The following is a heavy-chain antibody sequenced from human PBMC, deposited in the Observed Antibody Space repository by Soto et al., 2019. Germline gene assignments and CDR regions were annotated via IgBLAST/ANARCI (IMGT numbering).Heavy chain of an antibody. Sequence: LRLSCAASGFTFSGYGMHWVRQAPGKGLEWVAVISYDGSNKYYADSVKGRFSISRANSKNTLYLQMSSLRAEDTDVYYCVKDGSSGWPYYYGMDVWGQGTTVTVSS. CDR3: VKDGSSGWPYYYGMDV. J-gene: IGHJ6*02. D-gene: IGHD6-19*01. CDR1: GFTFSGYG. CDR2: ISYDGSNK. V-gene: IGHV3-30*18.